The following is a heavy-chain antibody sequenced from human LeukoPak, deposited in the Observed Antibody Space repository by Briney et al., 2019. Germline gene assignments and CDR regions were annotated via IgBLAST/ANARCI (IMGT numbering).Heavy chain of an antibody. Sequence: GGSLTLSCAASGFAFSRPAMHWLRQAPGKGLDWVSSISSSSTYIYYTDSVKGRFTISRDNAKNSLYLQMNSLRAEDTAVYYCANGYYYNILTGYYKDRDKSFDYWGQGTLVTVSS. CDR3: ANGYYYNILTGYYKDRDKSFDY. D-gene: IGHD3-9*01. CDR2: ISSSSTYI. V-gene: IGHV3-21*01. CDR1: GFAFSRPA. J-gene: IGHJ4*02.